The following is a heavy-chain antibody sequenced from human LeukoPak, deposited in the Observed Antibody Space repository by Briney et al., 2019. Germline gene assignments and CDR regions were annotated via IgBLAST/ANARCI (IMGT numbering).Heavy chain of an antibody. J-gene: IGHJ4*02. CDR3: ARSTGSTMFIDY. CDR2: IYYSGST. Sequence: SETLSLTCTGSGGSISSYYWSWIRQPPGKGLEWIGYIYYSGSTNYNPCLKSRGTISVDTAKNQFSLKLSSVTAADTAVYYCARSTGSTMFIDYWGQGTLVTVSS. V-gene: IGHV4-59*01. D-gene: IGHD3-10*02. CDR1: GGSISSYY.